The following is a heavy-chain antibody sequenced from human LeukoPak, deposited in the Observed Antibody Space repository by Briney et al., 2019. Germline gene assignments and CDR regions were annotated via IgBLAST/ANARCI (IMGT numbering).Heavy chain of an antibody. D-gene: IGHD1-26*01. J-gene: IGHJ4*02. CDR2: IYHSGST. CDR1: GGSISSGGYY. V-gene: IGHV4-30-2*01. Sequence: SQTLSLTCTVSGGSISSGGYYWSWIRQPPGKGLEWIGYIYHSGSTYYNPSLKSRVTISVDTSKNQFSLKLSSVTAADTAVYYCARGPSLWEPVDYWGQGTLVTVSS. CDR3: ARGPSLWEPVDY.